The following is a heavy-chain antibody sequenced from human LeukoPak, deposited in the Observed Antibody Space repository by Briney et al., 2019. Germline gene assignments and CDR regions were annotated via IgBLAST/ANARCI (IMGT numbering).Heavy chain of an antibody. CDR3: ARVQSSGWRHYYYYYMDV. D-gene: IGHD6-19*01. V-gene: IGHV4-4*07. CDR1: GNSFGNYY. Sequence: SETLSLTCTVSGNSFGNYYWSWIRQPAGKGLEWIGRIYTSGSTTYNPSLKSRVTMSVDTSKNQFSLKLSSVTAADTAVYYCARVQSSGWRHYYYYYMDVWGKGTTVTVSS. CDR2: IYTSGST. J-gene: IGHJ6*03.